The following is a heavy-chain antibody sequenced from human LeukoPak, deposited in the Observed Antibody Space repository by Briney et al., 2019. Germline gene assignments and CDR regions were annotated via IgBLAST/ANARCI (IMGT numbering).Heavy chain of an antibody. J-gene: IGHJ4*02. V-gene: IGHV3-30*03. D-gene: IGHD3-9*01. CDR1: GFTFSSYG. CDR2: ISYDGSNK. CDR3: ARECPSYYDILTGYYPRSLPYYFDY. Sequence: PGGSLRLSCAASGFTFSSYGMHWVRQAPGKGLEWVAVISYDGSNKYYADSVKGRFTISRDNSKNTLYLQMNSLRAEDTAVYYCARECPSYYDILTGYYPRSLPYYFDYWGQGTLVTVSS.